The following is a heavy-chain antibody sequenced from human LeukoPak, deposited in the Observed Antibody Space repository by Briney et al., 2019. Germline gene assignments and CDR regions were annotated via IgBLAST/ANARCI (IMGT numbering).Heavy chain of an antibody. Sequence: SVKVSCKASGGVFTTYAVSWVRQAPGQGLEWMGSIIPFLGTTNYAQKFQGRVTITADEPTRTAYMELSSLRSEDTAVYYCARGKYSSSWYEGTGFDPWGQGTLVTVSS. J-gene: IGHJ5*02. CDR2: IIPFLGTT. CDR1: GGVFTTYA. D-gene: IGHD6-13*01. V-gene: IGHV1-69*11. CDR3: ARGKYSSSWYEGTGFDP.